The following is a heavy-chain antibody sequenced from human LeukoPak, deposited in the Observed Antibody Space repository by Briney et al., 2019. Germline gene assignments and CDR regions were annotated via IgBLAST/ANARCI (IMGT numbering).Heavy chain of an antibody. CDR1: GYTFTSYD. V-gene: IGHV1-8*01. CDR3: AIDRRVRYKGAGYGPMGWFDP. CDR2: MNPNSGNT. D-gene: IGHD1-1*01. J-gene: IGHJ5*02. Sequence: GASVKVTCKASGYTFTSYDNNWVRQATGRGREGMGCMNPNSGNTGKAQKFQGRVTMTRNTSISTAYMELSSLRSEDTAVYYSAIDRRVRYKGAGYGPMGWFDPWGQGTLVTVSS.